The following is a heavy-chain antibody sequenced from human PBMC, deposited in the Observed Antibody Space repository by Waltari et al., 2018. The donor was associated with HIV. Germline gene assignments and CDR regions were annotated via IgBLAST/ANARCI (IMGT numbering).Heavy chain of an antibody. CDR1: GFAFNDYH. CDR2: ISSSGSTI. D-gene: IGHD3-22*01. CDR3: ARDPTSYSSGAPYGMDV. Sequence: SLRLSCAASGFAFNDYHMTWIRQAPGKGLEWVSYISSSGSTIFYADSVKGRFTISRDNAKNSLYLQMNSLRAEDTAVYYCARDPTSYSSGAPYGMDVWGQGTTVTVSS. J-gene: IGHJ6*02. V-gene: IGHV3-11*04.